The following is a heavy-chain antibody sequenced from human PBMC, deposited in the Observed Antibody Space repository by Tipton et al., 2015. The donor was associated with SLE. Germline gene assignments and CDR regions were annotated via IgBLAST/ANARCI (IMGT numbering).Heavy chain of an antibody. CDR1: GGSISSGVSS. CDR2: IYHSGST. Sequence: LRLSCAVSGGSISSGVSSWSWIRQPPGKGLEWIGYIYHSGSTYYNPSLKSRVTISVDRSKNQFSLKLSSVTAADTAVYYCARASKLELQAFDIWGQGTMVTVSS. CDR3: ARASKLELQAFDI. D-gene: IGHD1-7*01. V-gene: IGHV4-30-2*01. J-gene: IGHJ3*02.